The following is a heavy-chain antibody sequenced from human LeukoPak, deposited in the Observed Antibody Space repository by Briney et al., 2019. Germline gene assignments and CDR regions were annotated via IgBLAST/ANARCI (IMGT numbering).Heavy chain of an antibody. V-gene: IGHV1-2*02. CDR2: ISPNSGGT. J-gene: IGHJ4*02. Sequence: ASVKVSCKASGYTFTGYNMHWERQAPGQGPEWMGWISPNSGGTNYAQKFQGRVIMTRATSISTAYMELSRLRSEDTAMYYCASSDRDYFDYWGQGTLVTVSS. CDR3: ASSDRDYFDY. CDR1: GYTFTGYN.